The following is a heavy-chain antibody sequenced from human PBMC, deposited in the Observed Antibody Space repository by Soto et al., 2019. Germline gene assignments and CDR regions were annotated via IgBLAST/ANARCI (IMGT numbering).Heavy chain of an antibody. V-gene: IGHV6-1*01. Sequence: PSQTLSLTCAISGDSVSSYTASWNWIRQSPSRGLEWLGRTYFRSKWYNDYAVSVKSRIIINPDTSNNQFSLQLNSVTPEDTAVYFCAKGDNLGPKTGYAFDPWGQGIMVTVSS. CDR2: TYFRSKWYN. CDR1: GDSVSSYTAS. J-gene: IGHJ5*02. CDR3: AKGDNLGPKTGYAFDP. D-gene: IGHD5-12*01.